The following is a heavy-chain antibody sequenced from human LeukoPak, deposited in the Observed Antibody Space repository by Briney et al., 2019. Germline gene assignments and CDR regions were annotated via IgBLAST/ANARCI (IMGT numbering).Heavy chain of an antibody. J-gene: IGHJ4*02. CDR3: ARGGGYLDY. CDR1: GGSISSHY. Sequence: SENLSLTCTVSGGSISSHYWSWIRQPPGQGLEGIGYIYYSGSTNYNPSLKSRVTISVDTSKKQFSLKRSSVTAADTAVYYCARGGGYLDYWGQGTLVTVSS. V-gene: IGHV4-59*11. D-gene: IGHD3-22*01. CDR2: IYYSGST.